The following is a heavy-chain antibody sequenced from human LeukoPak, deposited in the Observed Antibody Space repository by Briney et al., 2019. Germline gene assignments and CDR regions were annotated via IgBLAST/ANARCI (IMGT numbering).Heavy chain of an antibody. V-gene: IGHV3-30*03. D-gene: IGHD7-27*01. CDR3: ASQVALGY. CDR1: GFTFSDYG. Sequence: QSGGSLRLSCAASGFTFSDYGMHWVRQAPGKGLEWVAVISKDGNVNYCAESVKGRFTVSRDNSKNTLYLQMDSLRTDDTAVYYCASQVALGYWGQGTLVTVSS. CDR2: ISKDGNVN. J-gene: IGHJ4*02.